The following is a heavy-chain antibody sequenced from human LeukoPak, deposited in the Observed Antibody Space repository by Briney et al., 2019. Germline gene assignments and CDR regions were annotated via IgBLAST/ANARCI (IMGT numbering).Heavy chain of an antibody. CDR2: IYHSGST. CDR3: ARDVDTAMVTVYFDY. J-gene: IGHJ4*02. V-gene: IGHV4-38-2*02. Sequence: SETLSLTCTVSGYSISSGYYWGWIRQPPGKGLEWIGSIYHSGSTYYNPSLKSRVTISVDTSKNQFSLKLSSVTAADTAVYYCARDVDTAMVTVYFDYWGQGTLVTVSS. D-gene: IGHD5-18*01. CDR1: GYSISSGYY.